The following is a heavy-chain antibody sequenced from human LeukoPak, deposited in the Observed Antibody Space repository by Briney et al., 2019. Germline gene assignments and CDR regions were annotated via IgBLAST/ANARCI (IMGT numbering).Heavy chain of an antibody. V-gene: IGHV3-23*01. J-gene: IGHJ4*02. CDR2: ISGSGGST. D-gene: IGHD1-7*01. CDR1: GFTFSSYA. CDR3: ATLGGNWNYYYFDY. Sequence: GGSLRLSCAASGFTFSSYAMSWVRQAPGKRLEWVSAISGSGGSTYYADSVKGRFTISRDNSKNTLYLQMNSLRAEDTAVYYCATLGGNWNYYYFDYWGQGTLVTVSS.